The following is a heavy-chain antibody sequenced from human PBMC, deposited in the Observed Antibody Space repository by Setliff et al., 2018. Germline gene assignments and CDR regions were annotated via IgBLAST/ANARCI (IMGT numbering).Heavy chain of an antibody. CDR2: MNPNSGNT. CDR1: GYTFTSYD. D-gene: IGHD1-26*01. Sequence: ASVKVSCKASGYTFTSYDINWVRQATGQGLEWMGWMNPNSGNTGYAQKFQGRVTMTRNTSISTAYMELSRLRSDDTAVYYCAKDGVGAKYYFDYWGQGTLVTVSS. J-gene: IGHJ4*02. V-gene: IGHV1-8*02. CDR3: AKDGVGAKYYFDY.